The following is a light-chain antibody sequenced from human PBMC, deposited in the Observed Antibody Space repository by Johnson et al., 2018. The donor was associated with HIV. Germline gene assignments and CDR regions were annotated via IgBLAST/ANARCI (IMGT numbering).Light chain of an antibody. CDR1: NSNIGNNY. V-gene: IGLV1-51*02. CDR2: ETT. Sequence: QSVLAQPPSVSAAPGQKVTISCSGSNSNIGNNYVSWYQQLPGTAPKLLIYETTKRPSGIPDRFSGSKSGTSATLGIAGLQTGDEADYYCGTWDNSLSTGAVFGTATKVTVL. CDR3: GTWDNSLSTGAV. J-gene: IGLJ1*01.